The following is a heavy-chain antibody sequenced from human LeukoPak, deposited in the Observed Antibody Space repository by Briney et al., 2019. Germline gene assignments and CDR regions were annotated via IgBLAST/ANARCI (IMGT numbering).Heavy chain of an antibody. D-gene: IGHD6-13*01. J-gene: IGHJ6*02. CDR1: GFTFSNNG. CDR2: ISSSSSYI. V-gene: IGHV3-21*01. Sequence: GGSLRLSCAASGFTFSNNGMHWVRQAPGKGLEWVSSISSSSSYIYYADSVKGRFTISRDNAKNSLYLQMNSLRAEDTAVYYCARDLGAAADPYYYYYGMDVWGQGTTVTVSS. CDR3: ARDLGAAADPYYYYYGMDV.